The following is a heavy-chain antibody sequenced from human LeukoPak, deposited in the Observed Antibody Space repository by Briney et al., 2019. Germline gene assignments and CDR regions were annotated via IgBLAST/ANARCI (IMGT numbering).Heavy chain of an antibody. CDR3: ARGPVTARSNAFDI. Sequence: SETLSLTCSVAGGSISGYYWSWIRRPAGKELEWIGRIFNSENTNYNPSLKSRITMSVDTSKNQFSLKLSSVTAADTAVYYCARGPVTARSNAFDIWGQGTMVTVSS. D-gene: IGHD6-6*01. CDR1: GGSISGYY. J-gene: IGHJ3*02. CDR2: IFNSENT. V-gene: IGHV4-4*07.